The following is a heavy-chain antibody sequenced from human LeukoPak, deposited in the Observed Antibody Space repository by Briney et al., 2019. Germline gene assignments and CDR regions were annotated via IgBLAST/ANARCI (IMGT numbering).Heavy chain of an antibody. CDR2: ISSSGSTI. D-gene: IGHD3-3*01. CDR1: GFTFSDYY. V-gene: IGHV3-11*04. Sequence: PGGSLRLSCAASGFTFSDYYMSWIRQAPGKGLEWVSYISSSGSTIYYADSVKGRFTISRDNAKNSLYLQMNSLRAEDTAVYYCARDRGRFLEWLFPLDYWGQGTLVTVSS. J-gene: IGHJ4*02. CDR3: ARDRGRFLEWLFPLDY.